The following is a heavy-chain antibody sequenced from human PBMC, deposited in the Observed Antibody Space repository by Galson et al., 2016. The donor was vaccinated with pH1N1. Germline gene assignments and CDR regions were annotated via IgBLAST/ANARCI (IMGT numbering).Heavy chain of an antibody. V-gene: IGHV3-74*01. Sequence: SLRLSCAASGITFRSYWMHWVRQAPGKGLVWVSRINSDGSSTGYADSVKGRFTISRDNAKDTLYLRMNSLRFEDTAVYYCARGGAVAGISTSDYWGLGTLVSVSS. CDR3: ARGGAVAGISTSDY. CDR2: INSDGSST. D-gene: IGHD6-19*01. CDR1: GITFRSYW. J-gene: IGHJ4*02.